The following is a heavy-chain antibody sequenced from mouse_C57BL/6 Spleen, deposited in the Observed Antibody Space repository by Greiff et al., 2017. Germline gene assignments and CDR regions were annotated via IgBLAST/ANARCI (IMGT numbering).Heavy chain of an antibody. CDR3: SRSYYGSSSYYFDY. V-gene: IGHV1-19*01. Sequence: EVQLQQSGPVLVKPGASVKMSCKASGYTFTDYYMNWVKQSHGKSLEWIGVINPYNGGTSYNQKFKGKATLTVDKSSSTAYMELNILTSEDSAVYYCSRSYYGSSSYYFDYWGQGTTLTVSS. CDR1: GYTFTDYY. CDR2: INPYNGGT. D-gene: IGHD1-1*01. J-gene: IGHJ2*01.